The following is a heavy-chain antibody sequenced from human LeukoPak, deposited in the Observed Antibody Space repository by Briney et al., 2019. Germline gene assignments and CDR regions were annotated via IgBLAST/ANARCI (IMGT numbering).Heavy chain of an antibody. CDR2: ISYDGSNK. J-gene: IGHJ4*02. Sequence: GGSLRLSCAASGFTFSSYGMHWVRQAPGKGLEWVAVISYDGSNKYYADSVKGRFTISRDNSKNTLYLQMNSLRAEDTAVCYCAKDDSSGRSYYFDYWGQGTLVTVSS. D-gene: IGHD3-22*01. CDR1: GFTFSSYG. CDR3: AKDDSSGRSYYFDY. V-gene: IGHV3-30*18.